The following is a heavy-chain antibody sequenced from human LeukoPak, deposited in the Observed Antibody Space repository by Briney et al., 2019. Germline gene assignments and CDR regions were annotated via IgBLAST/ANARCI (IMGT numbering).Heavy chain of an antibody. Sequence: LRLSCAASGXTFSNYAMSWVRQPPGKGQEWIGYIYYSGSTYYNPSLKSRVTISVDTSKNQFSLKLSSVTAADTAVYYCARGVRWLQLSYFDYWGQGTLVTVSS. D-gene: IGHD5-24*01. CDR1: GXTFSNYA. V-gene: IGHV4-31*02. CDR3: ARGVRWLQLSYFDY. CDR2: IYYSGST. J-gene: IGHJ4*02.